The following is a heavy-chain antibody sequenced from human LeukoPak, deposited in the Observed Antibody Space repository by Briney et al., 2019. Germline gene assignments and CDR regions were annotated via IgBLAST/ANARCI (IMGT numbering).Heavy chain of an antibody. V-gene: IGHV3-9*01. CDR1: GFTFDDYA. D-gene: IGHD4-23*01. J-gene: IGHJ4*02. Sequence: PGRSLRLSCAASGFTFDDYAMHWVRQAPGKGLEWVSGISWNSGSIGYADSVKGRFTISRDNAKNSLYLQMNSLRAEDTALYYCAKGDDYGGIYWGQGTLVTVSS. CDR2: ISWNSGSI. CDR3: AKGDDYGGIY.